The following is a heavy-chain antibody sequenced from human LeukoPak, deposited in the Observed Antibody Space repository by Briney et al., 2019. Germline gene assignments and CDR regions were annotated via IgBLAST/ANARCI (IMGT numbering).Heavy chain of an antibody. Sequence: SETLSLTCTVSGGSISSGGYYWSWIRQPPGKGLEWIGYIYHSGSTYYNPSLKSRVTISVDRSKNQFSLKLSSVTAADTAVYYCAREHTRYLAAVPPNYAFDIWGQGTMVTVSS. J-gene: IGHJ3*02. D-gene: IGHD6-13*01. CDR3: AREHTRYLAAVPPNYAFDI. CDR2: IYHSGST. V-gene: IGHV4-30-2*01. CDR1: GGSISSGGYY.